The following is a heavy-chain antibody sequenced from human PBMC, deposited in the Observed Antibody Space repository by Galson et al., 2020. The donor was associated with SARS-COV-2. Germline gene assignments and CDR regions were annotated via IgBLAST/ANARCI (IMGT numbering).Heavy chain of an antibody. D-gene: IGHD6-13*01. CDR1: GFSLSTSGVG. Sequence: SGPTLVKPTQTLTLTCTFSGFSLSTSGVGVGWIRQPPGKALEWLALIYWDDDKRYSPSLKSRLSITKDTSKNQVVLTMTNMDPVETATYYWVLRSLNIAAAGIRYWGQGTLVTVSS. CDR2: IYWDDDK. CDR3: VLRSLNIAAAGIRY. J-gene: IGHJ4*02. V-gene: IGHV2-5*02.